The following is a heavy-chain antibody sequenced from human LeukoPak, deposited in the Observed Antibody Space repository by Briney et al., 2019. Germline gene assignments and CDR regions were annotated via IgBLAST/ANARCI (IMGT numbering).Heavy chain of an antibody. J-gene: IGHJ3*01. CDR3: ARQPNYYDTRGYLSHAFDV. V-gene: IGHV5-51*01. CDR2: IYPGDSDT. CDR1: GYRFTSYW. D-gene: IGHD3-22*01. Sequence: GESLKISCKGSGYRFTSYWIGWVRQMPGKGLEWMGIIYPGDSDTKYSPSYQGQVTISADKSISTAYLQWSSLKASDTAMYYCARQPNYYDTRGYLSHAFDVWGQGTMVNVAS.